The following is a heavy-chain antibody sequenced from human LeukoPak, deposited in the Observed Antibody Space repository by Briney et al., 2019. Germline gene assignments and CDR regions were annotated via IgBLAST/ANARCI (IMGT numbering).Heavy chain of an antibody. Sequence: PSETLSLTCTVSGGSISSGFYYWAWIRQPPGKGLEWIGSIYYSGITYYNPSLKSRVTISVDTSKNQFSLKLSSVTAADTAVYYCARDNGGNSDYWGQGTLVTVSS. CDR2: IYYSGIT. J-gene: IGHJ4*02. D-gene: IGHD4-23*01. CDR3: ARDNGGNSDY. CDR1: GGSISSGFYY. V-gene: IGHV4-39*07.